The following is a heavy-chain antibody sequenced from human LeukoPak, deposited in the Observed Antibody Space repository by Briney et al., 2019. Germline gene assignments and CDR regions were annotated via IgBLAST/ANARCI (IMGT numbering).Heavy chain of an antibody. V-gene: IGHV4-59*08. CDR2: IYYSGST. CDR1: GGSISSYH. CDR3: ARHAFFDWSNWFDP. J-gene: IGHJ5*02. Sequence: SETLSLTCTVSGGSISSYHWSWIRQPPGKGLEWIGYIYYSGSTNYNPSLKSRVTISVDTSKNQFSLKLSSVTAADTAVYYCARHAFFDWSNWFDPWGQGTLVTVSS. D-gene: IGHD3-9*01.